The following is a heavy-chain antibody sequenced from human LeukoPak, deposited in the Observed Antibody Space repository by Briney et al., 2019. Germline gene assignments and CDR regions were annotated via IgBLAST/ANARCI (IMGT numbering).Heavy chain of an antibody. CDR2: ISSSSSYI. CDR1: GFTFSSYS. Sequence: GGSLRLSCAASGFTFSSYSMNWVRRAPGKGLEWVSSISSSSSYIYYADSVKGRFTISRDNAKNSLYLQMNSLRAEDTAVYYCARTIFGVVTHAFDIWGQGTMVTVSS. V-gene: IGHV3-21*01. J-gene: IGHJ3*02. D-gene: IGHD3-3*01. CDR3: ARTIFGVVTHAFDI.